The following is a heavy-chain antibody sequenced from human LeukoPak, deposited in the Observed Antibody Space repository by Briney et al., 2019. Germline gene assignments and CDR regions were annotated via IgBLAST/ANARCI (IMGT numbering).Heavy chain of an antibody. CDR1: GGTFSSYA. Sequence: SVKVSCKASGGTFSSYAISWVRQAPGQGLEWMGRIIPILGIANYAQKFQGRVTITADKSASTAYMELSSLRSEDTAVYYCARDVGDQIDYWGQGTLVTVSS. V-gene: IGHV1-69*04. J-gene: IGHJ4*02. CDR3: ARDVGDQIDY. CDR2: IIPILGIA.